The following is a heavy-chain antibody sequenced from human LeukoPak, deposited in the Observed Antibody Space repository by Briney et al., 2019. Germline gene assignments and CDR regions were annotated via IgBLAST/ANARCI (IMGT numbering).Heavy chain of an antibody. V-gene: IGHV1-46*01. CDR3: ARGNFGGGDY. J-gene: IGHJ4*02. CDR1: GYTFTTYY. Sequence: GASVKVSCKASGYTFTTYYMHWVRQGPGQGLEWMGMINPSGGSTAYAQKFQGRVTMTRDTSTSTVYMDLSSLRSGDTAVYYCARGNFGGGDYWGQGTLVTVSS. CDR2: INPSGGST. D-gene: IGHD3-10*01.